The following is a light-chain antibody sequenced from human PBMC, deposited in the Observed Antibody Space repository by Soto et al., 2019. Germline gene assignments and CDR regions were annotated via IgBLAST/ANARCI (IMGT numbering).Light chain of an antibody. Sequence: DVQMTQSPSSLSASVGDRVTITCRASQSISSYLNWYQQKLGKAPKLLIYAASSLQSGVPSRCSGSGSGTDFTLTISSLQPEDFATYYCQQSYSTPNTFGQGTNLDVK. J-gene: IGKJ1*01. CDR1: QSISSY. CDR2: AAS. V-gene: IGKV1-39*01. CDR3: QQSYSTPNT.